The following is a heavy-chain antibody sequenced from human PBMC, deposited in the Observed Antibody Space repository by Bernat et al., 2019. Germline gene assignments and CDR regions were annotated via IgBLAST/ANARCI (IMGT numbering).Heavy chain of an antibody. J-gene: IGHJ6*03. CDR2: ISYDGSNK. CDR1: GFTFSSYA. Sequence: QVQLVESGGGVVQPGRSLRLSCAASGFTFSSYAMHWVRQAPGKGLEWVAVISYDGSNKYYADSVKGRFTISRDNSKNTLYLQMNSLRAEDTAVYYCAGDFRDTVTTSGSYDYSYMDVWGKGTTVTVSS. V-gene: IGHV3-30*01. CDR3: AGDFRDTVTTSGSYDYSYMDV. D-gene: IGHD4-17*01.